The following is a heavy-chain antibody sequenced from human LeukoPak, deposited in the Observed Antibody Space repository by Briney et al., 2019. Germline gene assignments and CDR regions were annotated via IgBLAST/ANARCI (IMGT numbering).Heavy chain of an antibody. CDR1: GGTFSSYA. D-gene: IGHD4-17*01. CDR3: ARAPLGYGDPNTRFDY. CDR2: INPSGGST. J-gene: IGHJ4*02. Sequence: ASVKVSCKASGGTFSSYAISWVRQAPGQGLEWMGIINPSGGSTSYAQKFRGRVTMTRDTSTSTVYMELSSLRSEDTAVYYCARAPLGYGDPNTRFDYWGQGTLVTVSS. V-gene: IGHV1-46*01.